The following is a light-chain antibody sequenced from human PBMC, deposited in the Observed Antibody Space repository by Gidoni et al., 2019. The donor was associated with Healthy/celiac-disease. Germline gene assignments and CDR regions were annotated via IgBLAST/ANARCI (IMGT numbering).Light chain of an antibody. CDR2: YDS. J-gene: IGLJ2*01. V-gene: IGLV3-21*04. CDR1: NIGSKS. Sequence: SYVLTQPPSVSVAPGKTARITCGGNNIGSKSVHWYQQKPGQAPVLVIYYDSDRPSGIPERFSGSNSGNTATLTISRVEAGDEADYYCQVWDSSSDHPGGNVVFGGGTKLTVL. CDR3: QVWDSSSDHPGGNVV.